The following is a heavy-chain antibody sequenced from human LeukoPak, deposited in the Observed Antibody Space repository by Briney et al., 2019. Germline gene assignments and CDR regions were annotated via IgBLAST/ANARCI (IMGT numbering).Heavy chain of an antibody. CDR3: ASQGAVSGWYGGSG. CDR1: GFTFSSYG. J-gene: IGHJ4*02. D-gene: IGHD6-19*01. Sequence: GGSLRLSCAASGFTFSSYGMHWVRQAPGKGLEWVAVISYDGSNKYYADSVKGRFTISRDNSKNTLYLQMNSLRAEDTAVYYCASQGAVSGWYGGSGWGQGTLVTVSS. V-gene: IGHV3-30*03. CDR2: ISYDGSNK.